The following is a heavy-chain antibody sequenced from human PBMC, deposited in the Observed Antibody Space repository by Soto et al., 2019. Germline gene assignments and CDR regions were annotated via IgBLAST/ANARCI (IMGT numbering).Heavy chain of an antibody. Sequence: GGSLRLSCAASGFSVSGNYMSWVRQAPGKGLEWASVIYSDGSTYYADSVKGRFTISRDNSKNMMYLQMNSLRAEDTAVYYCARDCSSTSCYTPHYGMDVWGQGTTVTVSS. D-gene: IGHD2-2*02. CDR3: ARDCSSTSCYTPHYGMDV. J-gene: IGHJ6*02. V-gene: IGHV3-53*01. CDR1: GFSVSGNY. CDR2: IYSDGST.